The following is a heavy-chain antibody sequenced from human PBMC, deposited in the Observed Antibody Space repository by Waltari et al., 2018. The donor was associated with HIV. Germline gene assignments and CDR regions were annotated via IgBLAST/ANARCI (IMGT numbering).Heavy chain of an antibody. Sequence: QLQLQESGPGLVKPSEPLSLTCTVSGGSGGSSSTYWGWIRQPPGKGLEWIGSINYSGNSYYNPSLKSRVTISVDTSKNQLSLNLSSVTAADTAVYYCAPYYYISSRHYFDSWGQGTLVTVSS. J-gene: IGHJ4*02. CDR3: APYYYISSRHYFDS. CDR2: INYSGNS. CDR1: GGSGGSSSTY. D-gene: IGHD3-16*01. V-gene: IGHV4-39*07.